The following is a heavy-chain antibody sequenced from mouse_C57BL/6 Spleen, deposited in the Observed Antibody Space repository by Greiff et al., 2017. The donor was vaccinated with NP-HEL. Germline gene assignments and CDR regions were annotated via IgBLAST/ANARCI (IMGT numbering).Heavy chain of an antibody. D-gene: IGHD1-1*01. Sequence: VQLQQSGAELVRPGSSVKLSCKASGYTFTSYWMDWVKQRPGQGLEWIGNIYPSDSETHYNQKFTDKATLTVDKSSSTAYRQLSSLTSEDSVVYYGARRGLGGSSPDYWGQGTTLTVSS. V-gene: IGHV1-61*01. CDR3: ARRGLGGSSPDY. J-gene: IGHJ2*01. CDR1: GYTFTSYW. CDR2: IYPSDSET.